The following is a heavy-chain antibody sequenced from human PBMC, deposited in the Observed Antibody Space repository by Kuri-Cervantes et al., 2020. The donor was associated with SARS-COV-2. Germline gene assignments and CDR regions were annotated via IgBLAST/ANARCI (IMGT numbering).Heavy chain of an antibody. CDR3: ARGQIPAFHFDY. J-gene: IGHJ4*02. Sequence: GGSLRLSCAASGFTFDNYCMGSVRQAPGKGLQWVSGVSPIGGSTFYLDSVKGRFTISRDNSKNTLFLQMNSLTAEDTAVYLCARGQIPAFHFDYWGQGALVTVSS. D-gene: IGHD2-2*01. CDR1: GFTFDNYC. CDR2: VSPIGGST. V-gene: IGHV3-23*01.